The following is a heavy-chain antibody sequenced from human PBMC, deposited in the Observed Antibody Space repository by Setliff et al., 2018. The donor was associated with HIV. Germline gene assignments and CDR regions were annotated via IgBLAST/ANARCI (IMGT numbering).Heavy chain of an antibody. CDR2: IHYSGST. D-gene: IGHD6-13*01. Sequence: SETLSLTCTVSGASISSYYWSWIRQSPGKRLEWIGYIHYSGSTNYNPSLNSRVAILIDTSKNQFSLKLTSVTAADTAVYYCVGGGYSSPNWFDPWGQGTLVTVS. CDR3: VGGGYSSPNWFDP. CDR1: GASISSYY. J-gene: IGHJ5*02. V-gene: IGHV4-59*01.